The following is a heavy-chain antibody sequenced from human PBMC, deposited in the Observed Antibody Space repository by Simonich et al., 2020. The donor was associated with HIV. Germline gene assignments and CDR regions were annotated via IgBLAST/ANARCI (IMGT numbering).Heavy chain of an antibody. CDR2: IDYSGST. D-gene: IGHD3-3*01. CDR1: GGSISSSSYY. Sequence: QLQLQESGPGLVKPSETLSLTCTVSGGSISSSSYYWGWIRQPPGKGLEWIGSIDYSGSTYYNPSLKSRVTISVDTSKNQFSLKLSSVTAADTAVYYCASCGYDFWSGYYTSPDYWGQGTLVTVSS. J-gene: IGHJ4*02. V-gene: IGHV4-39*01. CDR3: ASCGYDFWSGYYTSPDY.